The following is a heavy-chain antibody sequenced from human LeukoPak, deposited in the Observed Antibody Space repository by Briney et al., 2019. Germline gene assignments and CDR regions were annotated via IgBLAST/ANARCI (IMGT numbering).Heavy chain of an antibody. V-gene: IGHV3-53*01. J-gene: IGHJ3*02. CDR1: GFTVSDNY. CDR2: IYSAGST. Sequence: GGSLRLSCAASGFTVSDNYMSWVRQAPGKGLEWVSIIYSAGSTNYADSVKGRFTISRDNSKNTLYLRMSSLRAEDTAVYYCTLPLRDVFDIWGQGTMVTVSS. CDR3: TLPLRDVFDI.